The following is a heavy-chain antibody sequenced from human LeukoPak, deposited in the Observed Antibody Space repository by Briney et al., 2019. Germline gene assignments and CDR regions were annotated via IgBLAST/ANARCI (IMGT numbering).Heavy chain of an antibody. CDR1: GYSFTTYW. V-gene: IGHV5-51*01. D-gene: IGHD6-13*01. CDR3: ARSSSNYNY. CDR2: IYPDDSDT. Sequence: GESLKISCKGAGYSFTTYWIGWVRQMPGKGLEWMGIIYPDDSDTRYSPSFQGQVTISADKSISTAYLQWSSLRASDTAMYYCARSSSNYNYRGQGTLVTVSS. J-gene: IGHJ4*02.